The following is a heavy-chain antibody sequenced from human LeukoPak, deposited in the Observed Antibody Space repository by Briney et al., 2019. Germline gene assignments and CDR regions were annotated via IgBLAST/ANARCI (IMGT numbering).Heavy chain of an antibody. D-gene: IGHD6-13*01. Sequence: GGPLRLSCAASGFTFSSYAMSWVRQAPGKGLEWVSAISGSGGSTYYADSVKGRFTISRDNSKNTLYLQMDSLRAEDTAVYYCAKVGPVQQQLSAFDIWGQGTMVTVSS. J-gene: IGHJ3*02. V-gene: IGHV3-23*01. CDR3: AKVGPVQQQLSAFDI. CDR1: GFTFSSYA. CDR2: ISGSGGST.